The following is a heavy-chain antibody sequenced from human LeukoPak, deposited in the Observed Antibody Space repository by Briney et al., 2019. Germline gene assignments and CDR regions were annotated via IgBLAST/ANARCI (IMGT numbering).Heavy chain of an antibody. CDR2: MNPNSGNT. D-gene: IGHD3-10*01. CDR1: GYTFTSYD. CDR3: ARGRLYYYGSGSYYTPSARYGMDV. V-gene: IGHV1-8*01. Sequence: ASVKVFCKASGYTFTSYDINWVRHATGQGLEWMGWMNPNSGNTGYAQNFQGRVTMTRNTSISTAYMELSSLRSEDTAVYYCARGRLYYYGSGSYYTPSARYGMDVWGQGTTVTVSS. J-gene: IGHJ6*02.